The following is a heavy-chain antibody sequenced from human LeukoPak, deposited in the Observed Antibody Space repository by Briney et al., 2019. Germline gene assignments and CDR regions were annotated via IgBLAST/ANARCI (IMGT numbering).Heavy chain of an antibody. D-gene: IGHD1-14*01. V-gene: IGHV3-23*01. J-gene: IGHJ6*02. CDR3: AREVFPEDDIYGMDV. Sequence: GGSLRLSCAASGFTFSSYAMSWVRQAPGKGLEWVSAISGSGGSTYYADSVKGRFTISRDNSKNTLYLQMNSLRAEDTAVYYCAREVFPEDDIYGMDVWGQGTTVTVSS. CDR2: ISGSGGST. CDR1: GFTFSSYA.